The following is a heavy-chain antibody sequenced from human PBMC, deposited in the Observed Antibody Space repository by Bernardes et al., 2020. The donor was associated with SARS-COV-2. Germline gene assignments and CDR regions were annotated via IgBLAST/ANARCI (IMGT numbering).Heavy chain of an antibody. D-gene: IGHD6-13*01. CDR1: GFTFRSYE. J-gene: IGHJ6*02. V-gene: IGHV3-48*03. CDR3: ARAIPGSSWVPGYGMDV. Sequence: GGSLRLSCAASGFTFRSYELTWVRQAPGKGREWVSSISGSGSTIYYADSVKGRFTISRDNAKNSLYLQMNSLRAEDTAVYYCARAIPGSSWVPGYGMDVWGQGTTVTVSS. CDR2: ISGSGSTI.